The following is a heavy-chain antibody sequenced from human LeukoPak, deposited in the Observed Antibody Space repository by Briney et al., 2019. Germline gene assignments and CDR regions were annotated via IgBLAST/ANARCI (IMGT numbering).Heavy chain of an antibody. CDR2: IYYSGST. Sequence: PSETLSLTCTVSGGSISSYYWSWIRQPPGKGLEWIGYIYYSGSTYYNPSLKSRVTISVDTSKNQFSLKLSSVTAADTAVYYCARGERLGLDYWGQGILVTVSS. J-gene: IGHJ4*02. D-gene: IGHD1-1*01. V-gene: IGHV4-59*12. CDR3: ARGERLGLDY. CDR1: GGSISSYY.